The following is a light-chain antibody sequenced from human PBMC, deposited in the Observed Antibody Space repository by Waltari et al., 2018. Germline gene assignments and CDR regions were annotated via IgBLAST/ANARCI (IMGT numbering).Light chain of an antibody. CDR2: QDS. CDR1: KLGDKY. Sequence: SYELTQPPSVSVSPGQTASIPCSGDKLGDKYACWYQQKPGQSPVLVIYQDSKRPSGIPERFSGSNSGNTATLTISGTQAMDEADYYCQAWDSSLWVFGGGTKLTVL. CDR3: QAWDSSLWV. V-gene: IGLV3-1*01. J-gene: IGLJ3*02.